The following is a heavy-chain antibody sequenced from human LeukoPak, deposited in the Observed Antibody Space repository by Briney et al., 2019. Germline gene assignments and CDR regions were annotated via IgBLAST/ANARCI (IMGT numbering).Heavy chain of an antibody. Sequence: SSETLSLTCTVSGASTSSYYWTWIRQPAGKGPEWIGRIHTSGSTNYNPSLKSRVNMSVGTSKNQFSLKLNSVTAADTAVYYCARVTDPRYNWFDPWGQGTLVTVSS. D-gene: IGHD2-21*02. J-gene: IGHJ5*02. CDR2: IHTSGST. V-gene: IGHV4-4*07. CDR3: ARVTDPRYNWFDP. CDR1: GASTSSYY.